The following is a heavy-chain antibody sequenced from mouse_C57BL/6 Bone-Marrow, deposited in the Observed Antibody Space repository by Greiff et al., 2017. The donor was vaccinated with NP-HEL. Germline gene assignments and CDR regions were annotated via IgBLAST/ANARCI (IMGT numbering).Heavy chain of an antibody. V-gene: IGHV1-66*01. D-gene: IGHD2-4*01. J-gene: IGHJ1*03. CDR2: IYPGSGNT. Sequence: VQVVESGPELVKPGASVKISCKASGYSFPSSYIHWVKQRPGQGLGWIGWIYPGSGNTKYNEKFKGKATLTADTSSSTAYMQLSSLTSEDSAVYYCARTYYDYTGYFDVWGTGTTVTVSS. CDR3: ARTYYDYTGYFDV. CDR1: GYSFPSSY.